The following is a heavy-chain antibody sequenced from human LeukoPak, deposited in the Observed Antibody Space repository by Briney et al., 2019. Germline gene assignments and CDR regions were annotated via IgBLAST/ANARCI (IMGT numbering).Heavy chain of an antibody. CDR1: GVSVSSGSYY. CDR3: ARGSPTYYYDSSGYYSFDY. CDR2: IYYSGST. J-gene: IGHJ4*02. V-gene: IGHV4-61*01. D-gene: IGHD3-22*01. Sequence: SETLSLTCTVSGVSVSSGSYYWSWIRQPPGKGLEWIGYIYYSGSTNYNPSLKSRVTISVDTSKNQFSLKLSSVTAADTAVYYCARGSPTYYYDSSGYYSFDYWGQGTLVTVSS.